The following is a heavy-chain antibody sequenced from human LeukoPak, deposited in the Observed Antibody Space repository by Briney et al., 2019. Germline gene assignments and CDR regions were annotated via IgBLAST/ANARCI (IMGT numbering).Heavy chain of an antibody. J-gene: IGHJ5*02. CDR3: AKIIFGSGWSPPWFDP. CDR1: GFTFSSYA. Sequence: PGGSLRLSCAAPGFTFSSYAMSWVRQPPGKGLEWVSAISGSGGSTYYADSVKGRFTISRDNSKNTLYLQMNSLRAEDTAVYYCAKIIFGSGWSPPWFDPWGQGTLVTVSS. V-gene: IGHV3-23*01. CDR2: ISGSGGST. D-gene: IGHD6-19*01.